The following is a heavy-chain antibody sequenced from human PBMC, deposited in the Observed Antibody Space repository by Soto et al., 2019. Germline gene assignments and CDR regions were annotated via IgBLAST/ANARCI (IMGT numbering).Heavy chain of an antibody. J-gene: IGHJ6*02. CDR1: RDTVSINSVA. D-gene: IGHD2-15*01. V-gene: IGHV6-1*01. CDR3: ARSEEDSDYYYYGMDV. CDR2: TYYRSRWYS. Sequence: SQTLSLTCVDSRDTVSINSVAWNWVRQSPSRGLEWSGRTYYRSRWYSDYAVSVRSRIDINADTSKNQVSLQLNSVTPEDTAVYYCARSEEDSDYYYYGMDVWGQGTTVTVSS.